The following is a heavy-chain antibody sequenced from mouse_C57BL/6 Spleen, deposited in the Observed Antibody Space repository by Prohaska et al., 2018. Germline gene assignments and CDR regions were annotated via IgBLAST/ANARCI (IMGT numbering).Heavy chain of an antibody. CDR3: ARRAVVAPYYFDY. J-gene: IGHJ2*01. D-gene: IGHD1-1*01. CDR2: INTYSGVP. CDR1: GYTLTTYG. Sequence: QIQLVQSGPELKKPGETVKISCKASGYTLTTYGMSWVKQAPGKGLKWMGWINTYSGVPTYADDFKGRFAFSLETSASTAYLQINNLKNEDTATYFCARRAVVAPYYFDYWGQGTTLTVSS. V-gene: IGHV9-3*01.